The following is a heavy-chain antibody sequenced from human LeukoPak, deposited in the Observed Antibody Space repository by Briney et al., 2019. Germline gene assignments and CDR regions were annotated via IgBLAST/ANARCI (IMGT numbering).Heavy chain of an antibody. D-gene: IGHD3-10*01. CDR3: ASGVWFGELLPDEPPFDY. V-gene: IGHV3-74*01. J-gene: IGHJ4*02. CDR1: GFTFSSYW. Sequence: GGSLRLSCAASGFTFSSYWMHWVRQAPGKGLVWVSRINSDGSSTSYADSVKGRFTISRDNAKNTLYLQMNSLRAEDTAVYYCASGVWFGELLPDEPPFDYWGQGTLVTVSS. CDR2: INSDGSST.